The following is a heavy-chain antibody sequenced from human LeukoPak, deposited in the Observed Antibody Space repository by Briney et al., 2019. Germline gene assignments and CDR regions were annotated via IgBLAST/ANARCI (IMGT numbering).Heavy chain of an antibody. V-gene: IGHV3-23*01. D-gene: IGHD3-22*01. CDR3: ASPHQYYYDSSGYYGFDY. Sequence: QPGGSLRLSCAASGFTFSSYAMSWVRQAPGKGLEWVSAISGSGGSTYYADSVKGRFTISRDNSKNTLYLQMNSLRAEDTAVYYCASPHQYYYDSSGYYGFDYWGQGTLVTVSS. J-gene: IGHJ4*02. CDR2: ISGSGGST. CDR1: GFTFSSYA.